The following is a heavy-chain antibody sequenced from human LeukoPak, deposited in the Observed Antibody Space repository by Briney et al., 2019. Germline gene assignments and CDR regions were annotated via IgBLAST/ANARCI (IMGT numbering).Heavy chain of an antibody. CDR1: GGSISSYY. CDR2: IYHTGST. Sequence: PSETLSLTCTVSGGSISSYYWSWIRQPPGKGLEWIGYIYHTGSTSYNPSLKGRVTISVDTPKNQFSLKLSSVTAADTAVYYCARVSSSWYSAFDIWGQGTMVTVSS. CDR3: ARVSSSWYSAFDI. D-gene: IGHD6-13*01. V-gene: IGHV4-59*01. J-gene: IGHJ3*02.